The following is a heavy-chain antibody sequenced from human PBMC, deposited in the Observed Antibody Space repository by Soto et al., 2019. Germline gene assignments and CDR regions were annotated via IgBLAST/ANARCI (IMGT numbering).Heavy chain of an antibody. CDR2: IFHSGST. CDR1: GFSISSGHY. CDR3: GRVGLGPYKWLDQ. D-gene: IGHD3-10*01. Sequence: PSETLSLTCGVSGFSISSGHYWGWVRQPPGKGLEWIGSIFHSGSTYYNPSLKSRVTMSVDTSRNHFSLKLSSVTAADTAIYYCGRVGLGPYKWLDQWGQGTMVNVYS. J-gene: IGHJ5*02. V-gene: IGHV4-38-2*01.